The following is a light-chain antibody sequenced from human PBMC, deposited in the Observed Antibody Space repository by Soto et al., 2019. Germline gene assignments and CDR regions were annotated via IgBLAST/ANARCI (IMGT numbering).Light chain of an antibody. J-gene: IGKJ1*01. V-gene: IGKV1-5*01. CDR1: QSISSW. CDR2: DAS. CDR3: QQYNSYPAT. Sequence: QLTQSPSSLSASVGDRVTITCRASQSISSWLAWYQQKPGKAPKLLIYDASSLESGVPSRFSGSGSGTEFTLTISSLQPDDFATYYCQQYNSYPATFGQGTKVDIK.